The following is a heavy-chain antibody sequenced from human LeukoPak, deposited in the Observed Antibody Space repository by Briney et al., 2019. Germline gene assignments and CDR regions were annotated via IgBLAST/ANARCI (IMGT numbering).Heavy chain of an antibody. D-gene: IGHD3-10*01. CDR2: ISGSGDDT. CDR3: VRDYYGSGTYQGNYYYGMDV. J-gene: IGHJ6*02. Sequence: GGSLRLSCAASGFTFSSYAMSWVRQAPGKGLEWVSGISGSGDDTYYTDSVKGRFTISRDNSNNTMYLQMNNLRSEDTAVYFCVRDYYGSGTYQGNYYYGMDVWGHGTTVTVSS. V-gene: IGHV3-23*01. CDR1: GFTFSSYA.